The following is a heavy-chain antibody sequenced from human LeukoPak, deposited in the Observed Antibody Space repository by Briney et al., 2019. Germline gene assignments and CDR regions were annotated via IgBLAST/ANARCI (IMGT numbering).Heavy chain of an antibody. Sequence: PGGSLRLSCAASGFTVSSNYMSWVRQAPGKGLEWVSVIYRGGNTYYADSVKGRFTISRDNSKNTLYLQMNSLRAEDTAVYYCARDTRAEFDYWGQGTLVTVSS. CDR3: ARDTRAEFDY. CDR2: IYRGGNT. V-gene: IGHV3-53*01. CDR1: GFTVSSNY. J-gene: IGHJ4*02.